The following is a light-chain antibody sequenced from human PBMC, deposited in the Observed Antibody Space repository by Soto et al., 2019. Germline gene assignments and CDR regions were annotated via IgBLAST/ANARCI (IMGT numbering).Light chain of an antibody. J-gene: IGKJ4*01. V-gene: IGKV1-39*01. CDR1: QTIRSY. CDR2: AAS. Sequence: DIQMTQSPSSLSASVGDRVTVTCRASQTIRSYLNWYQQQPGKAPKLLIYAASFLQSGVPSRFSGSGSGTDCTLTISSLQPEDFATYYCQQSYSTPLTFGGGTKVEIK. CDR3: QQSYSTPLT.